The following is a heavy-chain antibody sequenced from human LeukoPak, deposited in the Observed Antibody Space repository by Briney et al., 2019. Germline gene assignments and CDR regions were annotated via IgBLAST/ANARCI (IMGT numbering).Heavy chain of an antibody. CDR1: GLTVSNNY. CDR3: AREVMAKRRAFDI. Sequence: GGSLRLSCAASGLTVSNNYMAWVRQAPGIGLEWVSVIYSDGTPYYADSVKGRFTISRHTSKKTLYLQMNSLRAEDTAVYYCAREVMAKRRAFDIWGQGTVVTVSS. V-gene: IGHV3-53*04. CDR2: IYSDGTP. D-gene: IGHD2-8*01. J-gene: IGHJ3*02.